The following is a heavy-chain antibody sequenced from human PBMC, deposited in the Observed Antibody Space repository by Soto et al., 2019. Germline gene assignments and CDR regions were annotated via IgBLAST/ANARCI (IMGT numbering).Heavy chain of an antibody. J-gene: IGHJ5*02. V-gene: IGHV3-74*01. CDR1: GFTCSRYW. CDR3: VRGKDQYNTLTYSYYDQ. D-gene: IGHD4-4*01. Sequence: EVQLVESGGGLVQPGGSLRLSCAASGFTCSRYWMHWVRRAPGEGLMWVSRINSDGSMTSYADSVKGRFTISRDNAKNTVYLHMNSLRAEDTARYYCVRGKDQYNTLTYSYYDQWGQGTLVTVSS. CDR2: INSDGSMT.